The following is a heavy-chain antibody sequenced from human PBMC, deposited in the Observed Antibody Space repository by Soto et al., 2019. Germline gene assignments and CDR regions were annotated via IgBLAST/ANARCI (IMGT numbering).Heavy chain of an antibody. Sequence: ASVKVSCKASGYTFTGYYMHWVRQAPGQGLEWMGWINPNSGGTNYAQKFQGRVTMTRDTSISTAYMELSRLRSDDTAAYYCARDLGRYCTNGVCSGMDVWGQGTTVTVSS. CDR3: ARDLGRYCTNGVCSGMDV. J-gene: IGHJ6*02. CDR1: GYTFTGYY. V-gene: IGHV1-2*02. CDR2: INPNSGGT. D-gene: IGHD2-8*01.